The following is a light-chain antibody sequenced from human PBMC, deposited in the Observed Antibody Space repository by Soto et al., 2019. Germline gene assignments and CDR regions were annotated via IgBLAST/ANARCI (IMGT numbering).Light chain of an antibody. Sequence: EIVMTQSPATLSESPGERATLSCRASHSVSSNLAWYQQKRGQAPRLLIYGTSTRATGIPARFSGSGSGTEFTLTISSLQSEDVAVYYCQQYNKWPLTFGGGTKVEIK. V-gene: IGKV3-15*01. CDR3: QQYNKWPLT. J-gene: IGKJ4*01. CDR2: GTS. CDR1: HSVSSN.